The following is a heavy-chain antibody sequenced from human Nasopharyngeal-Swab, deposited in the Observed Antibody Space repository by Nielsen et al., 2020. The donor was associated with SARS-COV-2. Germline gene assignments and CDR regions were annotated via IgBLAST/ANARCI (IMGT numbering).Heavy chain of an antibody. V-gene: IGHV3-53*01. Sequence: LSLTCAASGFTVRSNYMSWVRQAPGKGLEWVSVIYSGGSTYYADSVKGRFTISRDNSKNTLYLQMNSLRAEDTAVYYCARWMAGHYGMDVWGQGTTVAVSS. D-gene: IGHD6-19*01. CDR3: ARWMAGHYGMDV. CDR2: IYSGGST. J-gene: IGHJ6*02. CDR1: GFTVRSNY.